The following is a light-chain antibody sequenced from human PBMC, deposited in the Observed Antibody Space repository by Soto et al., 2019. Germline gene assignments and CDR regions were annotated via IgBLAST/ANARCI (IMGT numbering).Light chain of an antibody. Sequence: DIQMTQSPSSLSASVGDGVTITCRASQSISHYLNWYQQKPGKAPKLLIYAASVLQSGVPSMFSDTGSGTDFTLTISSLQAEDVSNYYCQQSYSTLSTFGPRTKVDIK. CDR3: QQSYSTLST. CDR1: QSISHY. CDR2: AAS. J-gene: IGKJ3*01. V-gene: IGKV1-39*01.